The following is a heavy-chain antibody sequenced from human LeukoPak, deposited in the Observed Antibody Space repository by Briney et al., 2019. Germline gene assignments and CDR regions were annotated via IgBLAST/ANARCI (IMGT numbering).Heavy chain of an antibody. CDR3: AKDARFDY. Sequence: GGSLRLSGAASGFTFSSYGMHWVRQAPGKGLEWVAVISYDGSNKYYADSVKGRFTISRDNSKNTLYLQMNSLRAEDTAVYYCAKDARFDYWGQGTLVTVFS. CDR2: ISYDGSNK. J-gene: IGHJ4*02. CDR1: GFTFSSYG. V-gene: IGHV3-30*18.